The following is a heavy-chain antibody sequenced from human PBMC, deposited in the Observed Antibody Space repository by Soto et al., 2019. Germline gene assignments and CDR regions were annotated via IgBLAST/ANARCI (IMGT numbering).Heavy chain of an antibody. D-gene: IGHD3-22*01. CDR2: IWYDGSNK. CDR1: GFTFSSYG. Sequence: GGSLRLSCAASGFTFSSYGMHWVRQAPGKGLEWVAVIWYDGSNKYYADSVKGRFTISRDNSKNTLYLQMNSLRAEDTAVYYCARSFSGYYGIEYWGQGTRVTVSS. J-gene: IGHJ4*02. V-gene: IGHV3-33*01. CDR3: ARSFSGYYGIEY.